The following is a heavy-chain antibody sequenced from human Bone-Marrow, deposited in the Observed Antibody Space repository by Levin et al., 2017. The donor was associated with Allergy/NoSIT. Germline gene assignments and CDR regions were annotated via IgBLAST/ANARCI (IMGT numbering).Heavy chain of an antibody. J-gene: IGHJ6*02. CDR2: IYSGGST. Sequence: GGLRLSCAASGFTVSSNYMSWVRQAPGKGLEWVSVIYSGGSTYYADSVKGRFTISRDNSKNTLYLQMNSLRAEDTAVYYCARGPGTTYRYYYYYYGMDVWGQGTTVTVSS. CDR3: ARGPGTTYRYYYYYYGMDV. CDR1: GFTVSSNY. D-gene: IGHD4-17*01. V-gene: IGHV3-53*01.